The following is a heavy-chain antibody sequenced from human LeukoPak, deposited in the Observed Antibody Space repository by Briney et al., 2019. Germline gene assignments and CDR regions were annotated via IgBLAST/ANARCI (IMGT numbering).Heavy chain of an antibody. J-gene: IGHJ4*02. Sequence: GGSLRLSCAASGFTFSSYAMSWVRQAPGKGLEWVSAISGSGGSTYYADSVKGRFTISRDNSKNTLYLQMNSLRAEDTAVYYCARVSEYSSSPRFDYWGQGTLVTVSS. D-gene: IGHD6-6*01. CDR1: GFTFSSYA. V-gene: IGHV3-23*01. CDR2: ISGSGGST. CDR3: ARVSEYSSSPRFDY.